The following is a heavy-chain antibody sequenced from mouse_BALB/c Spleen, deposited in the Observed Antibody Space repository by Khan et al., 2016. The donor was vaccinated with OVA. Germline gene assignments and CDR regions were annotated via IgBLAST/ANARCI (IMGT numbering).Heavy chain of an antibody. Sequence: QVRLQQSGAELARPGASVKMSCKASGYAFTSYTIHWIKKRPGQGLEWIGYINPSNGYTNYNQKFKDKATLTTDESSTTAYLQLSSLTSDDSAIYICVRDGAYHRNDGWFAYWGQGTLVTVSA. J-gene: IGHJ3*01. V-gene: IGHV1-4*01. D-gene: IGHD2-14*01. CDR3: VRDGAYHRNDGWFAY. CDR2: INPSNGYT. CDR1: GYAFTSYT.